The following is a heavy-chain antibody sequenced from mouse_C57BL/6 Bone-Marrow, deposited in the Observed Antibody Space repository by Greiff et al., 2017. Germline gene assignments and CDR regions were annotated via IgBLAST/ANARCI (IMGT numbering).Heavy chain of an antibody. CDR1: GFNIKNTY. J-gene: IGHJ4*01. V-gene: IGHV14-3*01. CDR3: AGIAMNTRINYYARDY. Sequence: EVQLQQSVAELVRPGASVKLSCTASGFNIKNTYMHWVKQRPEQGLEWIGRIDPANGNTKYAPKFQGKATITAHTSSNTAYLQLSSLTSEYTAIYYCAGIAMNTRINYYARDYWGQGNSVTVSS. CDR2: IDPANGNT. D-gene: IGHD2-4*01.